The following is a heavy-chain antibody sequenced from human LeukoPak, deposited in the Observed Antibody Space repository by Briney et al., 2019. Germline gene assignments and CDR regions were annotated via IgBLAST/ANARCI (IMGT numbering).Heavy chain of an antibody. V-gene: IGHV3-48*03. CDR1: GFTFSSYE. J-gene: IGHJ6*03. D-gene: IGHD1-26*01. CDR3: VRDQAKIGGGYYMDV. CDR2: ISNSGSSI. Sequence: GGSLRLSCAGSGFTFSSYEMNWVRQAPGKGLEWVSYISNSGSSIYYADSVKGRFTISRDNAKNSLYLQMNSLRAEDTAVYCCVRDQAKIGGGYYMDVWGKGTTVTVSS.